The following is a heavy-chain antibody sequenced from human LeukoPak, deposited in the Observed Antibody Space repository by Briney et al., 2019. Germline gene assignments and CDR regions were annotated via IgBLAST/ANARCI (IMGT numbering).Heavy chain of an antibody. CDR2: IYYSGST. J-gene: IGHJ4*02. CDR1: GGSIRSYY. Sequence: SSEALSLTCTVSGGSIRSYYWSWIRQPPGKGLEWIGYIYYSGSTYYNPSLKSRVTISVDTSKNQFSLKLNSVTATDTAVYYCARHYGPWGQGTLVTVSS. V-gene: IGHV4-59*08. D-gene: IGHD3-10*01. CDR3: ARHYGP.